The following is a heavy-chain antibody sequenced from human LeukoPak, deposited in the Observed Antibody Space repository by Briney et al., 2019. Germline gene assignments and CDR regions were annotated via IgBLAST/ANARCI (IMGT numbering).Heavy chain of an antibody. CDR2: IYYSGST. J-gene: IGHJ4*02. CDR1: GGSISSSSYY. CDR3: ARDERLGELSY. Sequence: SETLSLTCTVSGGSISSSSYYWGWIRQPPGKGLEWIGSIYYSGSTYYNPSLKSRVTISVDTSKNQFSLKLSSVTAADTAVYYCARDERLGELSYWGQGTLVTVSS. D-gene: IGHD3-16*02. V-gene: IGHV4-39*07.